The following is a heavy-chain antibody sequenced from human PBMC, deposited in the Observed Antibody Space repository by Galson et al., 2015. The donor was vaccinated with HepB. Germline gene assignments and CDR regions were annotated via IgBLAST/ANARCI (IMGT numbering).Heavy chain of an antibody. D-gene: IGHD3-10*01. CDR1: GFTFSSYA. V-gene: IGHV3-23*01. Sequence: SLRLSCAASGFTFSSYAMSWVRQAPGKGLEWVSAISGSGGSTYYADSVKGRFTISRDNSRNTLYLQMNSLRAEDTAVYYCAITGSGSYWHDYWGQGTLVTVSS. CDR2: ISGSGGST. J-gene: IGHJ4*02. CDR3: AITGSGSYWHDY.